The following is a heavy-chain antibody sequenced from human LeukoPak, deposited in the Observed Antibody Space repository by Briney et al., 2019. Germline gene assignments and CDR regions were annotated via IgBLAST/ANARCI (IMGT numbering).Heavy chain of an antibody. CDR3: AREYLTSLDY. CDR1: GFTFSTYW. CDR2: IKEDGSLK. V-gene: IGHV3-7*01. J-gene: IGHJ4*02. Sequence: GGSLRLSCAASGFTFSTYWMTWVRLAPGKGLEWVANIKEDGSLKYYVDSVKGRFTISRDNAKNSLYLQMNSLRDEDTAVYYCAREYLTSLDYWGQGTLITVSS.